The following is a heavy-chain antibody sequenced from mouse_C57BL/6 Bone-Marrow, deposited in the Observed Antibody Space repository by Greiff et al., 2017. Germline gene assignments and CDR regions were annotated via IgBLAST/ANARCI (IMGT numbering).Heavy chain of an antibody. Sequence: EVQLQQSGPELVKPGASVKISCKASGYTFTDYYMNWVKQSHGKSLEWIGDINPNNGGTSYNQKFKGKATLTVDKSSSTAYMKLRSLTSEDSAVYYCASPWVGYWGQGTTLTVSS. CDR2: INPNNGGT. V-gene: IGHV1-26*01. CDR1: GYTFTDYY. CDR3: ASPWVGY. J-gene: IGHJ2*01. D-gene: IGHD1-1*02.